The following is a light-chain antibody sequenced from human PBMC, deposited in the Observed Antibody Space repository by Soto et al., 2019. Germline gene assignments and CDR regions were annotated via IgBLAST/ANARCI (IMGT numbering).Light chain of an antibody. CDR2: DVD. V-gene: IGLV2-14*01. CDR1: SSDVGGYNY. Sequence: QSALTQPASVSGSPGQSITISCTGTSSDVGGYNYVSWYQQHPGKAPTLMIYDVDNRPPGVSNRFSGSKSGNTASLTISGLQAEDEADYYCSSHASSNTLVFGGGTKLTVL. CDR3: SSHASSNTLV. J-gene: IGLJ3*02.